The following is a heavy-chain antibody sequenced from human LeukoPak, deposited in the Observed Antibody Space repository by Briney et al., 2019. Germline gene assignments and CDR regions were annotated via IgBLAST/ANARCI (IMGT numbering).Heavy chain of an antibody. CDR2: IWYDGSNK. CDR1: GFTFSSYG. V-gene: IGHV3-33*01. J-gene: IGHJ3*02. D-gene: IGHD2-2*01. Sequence: PGGSLRLSCAASGFTFSSYGMHWVRQAPGKGLEWVAVIWYDGSNKYYADSVKGRFTISRDNAKNSLYLQMNSLRAEDTAVYYCARDLAQLTQIPDAFDIWGQGTMVTVSS. CDR3: ARDLAQLTQIPDAFDI.